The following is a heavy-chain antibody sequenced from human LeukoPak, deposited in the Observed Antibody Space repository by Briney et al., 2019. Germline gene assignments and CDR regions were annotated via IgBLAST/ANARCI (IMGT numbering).Heavy chain of an antibody. Sequence: ASVTVSCKASGGTFSSYAISWVRQAPGQGLEWMGGIIPIFGTANYAQKFQGRVTITADESTSTAYMELSSLRSEDTAVYYCARSAGDLRYYYYGMDVWGQGTTVTVSS. CDR1: GGTFSSYA. CDR2: IIPIFGTA. V-gene: IGHV1-69*13. CDR3: ARSAGDLRYYYYGMDV. J-gene: IGHJ6*02. D-gene: IGHD7-27*01.